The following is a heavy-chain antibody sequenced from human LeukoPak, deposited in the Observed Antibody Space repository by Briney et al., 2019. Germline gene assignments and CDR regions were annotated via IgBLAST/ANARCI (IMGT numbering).Heavy chain of an antibody. Sequence: PGGSLRLSCAASGFTFSSYWMTWVRQAPGKGLEWVANIKRDGSDKYYVGSVDGRFTISRDNAQNSLYLQMSSLRAEDTAIYYCARVVVPAAIMNWFDPWGQGTLVTVSS. CDR2: IKRDGSDK. CDR3: ARVVVPAAIMNWFDP. D-gene: IGHD2-2*02. CDR1: GFTFSSYW. J-gene: IGHJ5*02. V-gene: IGHV3-7*01.